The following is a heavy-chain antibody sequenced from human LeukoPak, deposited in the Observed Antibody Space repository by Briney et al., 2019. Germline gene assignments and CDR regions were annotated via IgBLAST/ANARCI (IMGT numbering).Heavy chain of an antibody. D-gene: IGHD1-26*01. CDR3: AKDLHPMVGAKTFDY. Sequence: PGGSLRLSCAASGFTFSSYGMHWVRQAPGKGLEWVAFIRYDGSDKYYADSVKGRFTISRDNSKNTLFLQMNSVRAEDTAVYYCAKDLHPMVGAKTFDYWGQGTLVNVSS. V-gene: IGHV3-30*02. CDR1: GFTFSSYG. J-gene: IGHJ4*02. CDR2: IRYDGSDK.